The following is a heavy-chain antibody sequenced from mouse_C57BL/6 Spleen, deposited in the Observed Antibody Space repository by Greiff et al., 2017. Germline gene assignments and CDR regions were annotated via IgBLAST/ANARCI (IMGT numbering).Heavy chain of an antibody. V-gene: IGHV1-82*01. D-gene: IGHD1-1*01. Sequence: ESGPELVKPGASVKISCKASGYAFSSSWMNWVKQRPGKGLEWIGRIYPGDGDTNYNGKFKGKATLTADKSSSTAYMQLSSLTSEDSAVYFCARNYGSSEFAYWGQGTLVTVSA. J-gene: IGHJ3*01. CDR2: IYPGDGDT. CDR3: ARNYGSSEFAY. CDR1: GYAFSSSW.